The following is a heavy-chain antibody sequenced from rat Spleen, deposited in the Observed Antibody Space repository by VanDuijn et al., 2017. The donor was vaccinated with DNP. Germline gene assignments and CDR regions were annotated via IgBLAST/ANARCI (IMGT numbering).Heavy chain of an antibody. CDR2: ISYDGSST. V-gene: IGHV5-7*01. CDR3: ARDQGF. CDR1: GFTFSNCN. Sequence: EVQLVESGGGLVQFGRSLKLSCAASGFTFSNCNMAWVRQAPKKGLEWVATISYDGSSTYYRDSVKGRFTISRDNSKNTQYLQMVSLRSEDTATYYCARDQGFWGPGTMVTVSS. J-gene: IGHJ1*01.